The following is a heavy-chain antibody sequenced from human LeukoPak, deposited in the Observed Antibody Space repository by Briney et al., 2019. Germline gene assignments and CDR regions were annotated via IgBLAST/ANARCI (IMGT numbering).Heavy chain of an antibody. CDR2: IIPIFGTA. V-gene: IGHV1-69*13. CDR1: GGTFSSYA. CDR3: ARGDSSGYYYGSEYFQH. J-gene: IGHJ1*01. Sequence: ASVKVSCKASGGTFSSYAISWVRQAPGQGLEWMGGIIPIFGTANYAQKFQGRVTITADESTSTAYMELSSLRSEDTAVYYCARGDSSGYYYGSEYFQHWGQGTLVTVSS. D-gene: IGHD3-22*01.